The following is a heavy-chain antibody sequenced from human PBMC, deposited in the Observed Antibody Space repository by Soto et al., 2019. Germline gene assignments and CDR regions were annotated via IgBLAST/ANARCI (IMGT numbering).Heavy chain of an antibody. Sequence: KPSETLSLTCAVSGYSISSGYYWGWIRQPPGKGLEWIGSIYHSGSTYYNPSLKSRVTISVDTSKNQFSLKLSSVTAADTAVYYCARIAAAGTNWFDPWGQGTLVTVSS. D-gene: IGHD6-13*01. V-gene: IGHV4-38-2*01. CDR2: IYHSGST. CDR1: GYSISSGYY. CDR3: ARIAAAGTNWFDP. J-gene: IGHJ5*02.